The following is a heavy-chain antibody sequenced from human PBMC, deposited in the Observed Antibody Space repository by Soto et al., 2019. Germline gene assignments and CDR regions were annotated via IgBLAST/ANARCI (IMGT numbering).Heavy chain of an antibody. CDR3: ASSLHAAAAGTVWYFDL. D-gene: IGHD6-13*01. CDR2: IWYDGSNK. J-gene: IGHJ2*01. V-gene: IGHV3-33*01. CDR1: GFTFSSYG. Sequence: PGGSLRLSCAASGFTFSSYGMHWVRQAPGKGLEWVAVIWYDGSNKYYADSVKGRFTISRDNSKNTLYLQMNSLRAEDTAVYYYASSLHAAAAGTVWYFDLWGRGTLVTVSS.